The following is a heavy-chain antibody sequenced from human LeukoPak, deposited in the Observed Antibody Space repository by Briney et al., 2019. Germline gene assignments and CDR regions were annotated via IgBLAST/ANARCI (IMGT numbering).Heavy chain of an antibody. V-gene: IGHV4-34*01. CDR1: GGSFSGFY. CDR2: INHSGTT. D-gene: IGHD6-19*01. Sequence: SETLSLTCAVYGGSFSGFYWSWIRQPPGKGLEWIGEINHSGTTSYSPSLKSRVTISVDTSKNQFSLKLNSVTAADTAVYYCARKSVAVRDAFDIWGQGTMVTVSS. J-gene: IGHJ3*02. CDR3: ARKSVAVRDAFDI.